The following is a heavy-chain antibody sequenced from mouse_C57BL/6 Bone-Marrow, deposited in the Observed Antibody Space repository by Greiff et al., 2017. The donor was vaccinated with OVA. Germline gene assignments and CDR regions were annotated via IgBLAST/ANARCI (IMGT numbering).Heavy chain of an antibody. CDR1: GFTFSDYG. Sequence: EVKLVESGGGLVKPGGSLKLSCAASGFTFSDYGMHWVRQAPEKGLEWVAYISRGSSTIYYADTVKGRFTISRDNAKNTLFLQMTSLRSEDTAMYYCARPYDYGGFAYWGQGTLVTVSA. D-gene: IGHD2-4*01. CDR3: ARPYDYGGFAY. V-gene: IGHV5-17*01. J-gene: IGHJ3*01. CDR2: ISRGSSTI.